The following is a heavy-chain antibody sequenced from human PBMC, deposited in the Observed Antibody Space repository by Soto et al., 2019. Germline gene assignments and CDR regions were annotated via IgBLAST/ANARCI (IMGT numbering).Heavy chain of an antibody. CDR3: ARMPAVAGHCYDCGMDV. J-gene: IGHJ6*02. Sequence: SGHTLVNPTQTLTLTCTFSGFSLSTSGMCVSWIRQPPGKALEWLALIDCDDDKYYSTSLKPRLTISKATSKHQVVLTMTNMDPVDTAWYYCARMPAVAGHCYDCGMDVWSQGTTGTVSS. D-gene: IGHD6-19*01. CDR2: IDCDDDK. CDR1: GFSLSTSGMC. V-gene: IGHV2-70*01.